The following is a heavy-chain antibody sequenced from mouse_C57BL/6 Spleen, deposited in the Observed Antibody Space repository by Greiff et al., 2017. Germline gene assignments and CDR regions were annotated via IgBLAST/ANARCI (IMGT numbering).Heavy chain of an antibody. J-gene: IGHJ2*01. CDR3: TRSPGCGSLDY. CDR1: GFTFSSYA. CDR2: ISSGGDYI. V-gene: IGHV5-9-1*02. Sequence: EVQLVESGAGLVKPGGSLKFSCAASGFTFSSYAMSWVRQTPEKRLEWVAYISSGGDYIYYADTVKGRFTISRDNARNTLYLQMSSLKSEDTAMYYCTRSPGCGSLDYWGQGTTLTGSS.